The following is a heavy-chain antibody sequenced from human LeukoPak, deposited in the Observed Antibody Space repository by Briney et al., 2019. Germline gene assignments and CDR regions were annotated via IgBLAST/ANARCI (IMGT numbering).Heavy chain of an antibody. CDR2: IYYSGGT. Sequence: PSQTLSLTCTVSGGSIINGDYYWTWIRQHPGKGLEWIGFIYYSGGTYYNPSLKSRVTVSVDTSKNQFSLKLSSVTAADTAVYYCARDHEMVRGVIQRLHGFDFWGQGTMVTVSS. CDR1: GGSIINGDYY. D-gene: IGHD3-10*01. J-gene: IGHJ3*01. V-gene: IGHV4-31*03. CDR3: ARDHEMVRGVIQRLHGFDF.